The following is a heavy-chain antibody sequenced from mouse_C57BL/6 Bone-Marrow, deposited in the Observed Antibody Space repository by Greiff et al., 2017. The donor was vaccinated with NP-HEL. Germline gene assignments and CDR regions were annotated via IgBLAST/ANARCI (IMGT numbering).Heavy chain of an antibody. CDR1: GYAFSSSW. CDR3: ARSHYGYLDY. J-gene: IGHJ2*01. V-gene: IGHV1-82*01. D-gene: IGHD1-1*02. Sequence: VKLMESGPELVKPGASVKISCKASGYAFSSSWMNWVKQRPGKGLEWIGRIYPGDGDTNYNGKFKGKATLTADKSSSTAYMQLSSLTSEDSAVYFCARSHYGYLDYWGQGTTLTVSS. CDR2: IYPGDGDT.